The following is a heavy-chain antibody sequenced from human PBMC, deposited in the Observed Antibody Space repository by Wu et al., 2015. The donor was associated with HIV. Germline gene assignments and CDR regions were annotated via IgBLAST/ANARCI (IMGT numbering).Heavy chain of an antibody. V-gene: IGHV1-2*02. CDR2: INPNSGGT. CDR1: GYTFTGYY. D-gene: IGHD3-22*01. Sequence: QVQLVQSGAEVKKPGSSVKVSCKASGYTFTGYYMHWVRQAPGQGLEWMGWINPNSGGTNYAQKFQGRVTMTRDTSISTAYMELSRLRSDDTAVYYCARGGYYDSSGYYAFDIWGQGTMVTVSS. J-gene: IGHJ3*02. CDR3: ARGGYYDSSGYYAFDI.